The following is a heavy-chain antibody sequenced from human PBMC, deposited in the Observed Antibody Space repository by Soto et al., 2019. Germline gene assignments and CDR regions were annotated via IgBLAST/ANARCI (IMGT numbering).Heavy chain of an antibody. D-gene: IGHD3-9*01. CDR1: GYTFTSYY. V-gene: IGHV1-46*01. CDR3: ARDLQGLAYYDILTGYHYYYGMDV. J-gene: IGHJ6*02. CDR2: INPSGGST. Sequence: GASVKVSCKASGYTFTSYYMHWVRQAPGQGLEWMGIINPSGGSTSYAQKFQGRVTMTRDTSTSTVYMELSSLRSEDTAVYYCARDLQGLAYYDILTGYHYYYGMDVWGQGTTVTVSS.